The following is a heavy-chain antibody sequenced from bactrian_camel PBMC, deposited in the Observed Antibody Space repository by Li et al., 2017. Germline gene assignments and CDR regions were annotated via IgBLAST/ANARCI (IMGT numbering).Heavy chain of an antibody. CDR3: TRDRGLAVPAGSFDY. CDR2: ITPAGVRS. J-gene: IGHJ6*01. V-gene: IGHV3S1*01. Sequence: VQLVESGGGLVQPGGSLTLSCVASGFRFSGYWMYWVRQAPGKGLEWVSCITPAGVRSVYADSVKGRFTISRDNAKNTINLELNSLKTEDTAMYYCTRDRGLAVPAGSFDYWAQGTQVTVS. D-gene: IGHD6*01. CDR1: GFRFSGYW.